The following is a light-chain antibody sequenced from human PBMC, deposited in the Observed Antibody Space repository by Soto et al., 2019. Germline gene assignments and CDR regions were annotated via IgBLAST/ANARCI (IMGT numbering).Light chain of an antibody. V-gene: IGLV2-14*01. Sequence: QSVLAQPAAVSVSPGQSITISCTGTSSDVGGYNYVSWYRQPPGTAPKIMTYEVSNRPSGVSDRFPGSKSGNTASLTISGLQAEYDADYYCSSYTSSSTDVFGTGTKVT. J-gene: IGLJ1*01. CDR1: SSDVGGYNY. CDR3: SSYTSSSTDV. CDR2: EVS.